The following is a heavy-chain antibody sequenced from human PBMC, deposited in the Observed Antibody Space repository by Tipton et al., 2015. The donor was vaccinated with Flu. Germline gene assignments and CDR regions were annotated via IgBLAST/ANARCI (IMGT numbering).Heavy chain of an antibody. D-gene: IGHD2-15*01. Sequence: LRLSCTVSGGSISSGSYYWSWIRQPAGKGLEWIGRIYTSGSTNYNPSLKSRVTISVDTSKNQFSLKLSSVTAADTAVYYCARGGVVVANWFDPWGQGTLVTVSS. CDR1: GGSISSGSYY. V-gene: IGHV4-61*02. J-gene: IGHJ5*02. CDR2: IYTSGST. CDR3: ARGGVVVANWFDP.